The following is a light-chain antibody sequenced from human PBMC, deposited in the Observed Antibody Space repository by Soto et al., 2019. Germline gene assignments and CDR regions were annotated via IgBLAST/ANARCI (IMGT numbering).Light chain of an antibody. Sequence: QSVLTQPASVSGSPGQSITIPFPGTSGEVGGYNLVSWYQKHPGKAPKLMNYEVTELPSGVSNSFSGSKSGNTASMTNSGLQPDDEADYYCCSYAGNSEVFGTGTKVTVL. CDR2: EVT. CDR1: SGEVGGYNL. CDR3: CSYAGNSEV. J-gene: IGLJ1*01. V-gene: IGLV2-23*02.